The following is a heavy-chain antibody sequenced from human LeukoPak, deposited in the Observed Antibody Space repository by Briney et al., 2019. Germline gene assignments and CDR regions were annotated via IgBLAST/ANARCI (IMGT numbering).Heavy chain of an antibody. J-gene: IGHJ4*02. V-gene: IGHV4-39*07. Sequence: SETLSLTCTVSGGSISSSTYYWAWIRQPPGKGLEWIGSLYYSGSTYYNPSLKSRVTISLDTSKNQFSLKLSSVTAADTAVYFCAKSYYTILTGYYHYFDYWGQGTLVTVSS. CDR1: GGSISSSTYY. D-gene: IGHD3-9*01. CDR3: AKSYYTILTGYYHYFDY. CDR2: LYYSGST.